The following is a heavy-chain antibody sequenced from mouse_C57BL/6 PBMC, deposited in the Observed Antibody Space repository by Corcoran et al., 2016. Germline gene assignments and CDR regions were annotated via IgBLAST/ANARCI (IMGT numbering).Heavy chain of an antibody. D-gene: IGHD2-4*01. Sequence: QVQLQQSGPELVKPGASVKISCKASGYSFTSYYVHWVKQRPGQGLEWSGWIYPGSGNTKYNEKFKGKATLTADTSSSTAYKQLSSLTSEDSAVYYCARLDDYEAYWGQGTLVTVSA. CDR3: ARLDDYEAY. CDR2: IYPGSGNT. V-gene: IGHV1-66*01. CDR1: GYSFTSYY. J-gene: IGHJ3*01.